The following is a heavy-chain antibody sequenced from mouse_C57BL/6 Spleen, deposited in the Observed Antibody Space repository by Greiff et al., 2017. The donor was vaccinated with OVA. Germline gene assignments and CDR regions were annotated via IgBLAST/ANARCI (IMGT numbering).Heavy chain of an antibody. CDR2: INPSNGGT. V-gene: IGHV1-53*01. CDR1: GYTFTSYW. D-gene: IGHD2-1*01. Sequence: VKLQQPGTELVKPGASVKLSCKASGYTFTSYWMHWVKQRPGQGLEWIGNINPSNGGTNYNEKFKSKATLTVDKSSSTAYMQLSSLTSEDSAVYYCARSYGNYDWYFDVWGTGTTVTVSS. J-gene: IGHJ1*03. CDR3: ARSYGNYDWYFDV.